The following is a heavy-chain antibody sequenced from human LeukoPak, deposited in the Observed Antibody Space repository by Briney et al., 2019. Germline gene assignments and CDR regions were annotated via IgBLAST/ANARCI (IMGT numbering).Heavy chain of an antibody. D-gene: IGHD6-19*01. Sequence: GGSLRLSCAASGFTFSTYWMTWVRQAPGKGLEWVANIKPDGSQIYYVDSVKGRFTISRDNAKNSLYLQMNSLRAEDTAVYYCAKDVGSSGWYAFDYWGQGTLVTVSS. CDR1: GFTFSTYW. CDR3: AKDVGSSGWYAFDY. V-gene: IGHV3-7*01. CDR2: IKPDGSQI. J-gene: IGHJ4*02.